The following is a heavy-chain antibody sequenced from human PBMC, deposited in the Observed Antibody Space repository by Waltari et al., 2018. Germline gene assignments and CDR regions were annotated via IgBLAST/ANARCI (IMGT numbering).Heavy chain of an antibody. Sequence: QVQLVESGGGLVKPGESLRLSCSASGFPLGDFYMTWIRQAPGKGLEWISYISGSGTIIYYADSVKGRFAISRDNAKNSLYLQMDSLRADDTAVYYCARDFRHGASDIWGRGTMVTVAS. CDR1: GFPLGDFY. V-gene: IGHV3-11*04. CDR2: ISGSGTII. J-gene: IGHJ3*02. CDR3: ARDFRHGASDI.